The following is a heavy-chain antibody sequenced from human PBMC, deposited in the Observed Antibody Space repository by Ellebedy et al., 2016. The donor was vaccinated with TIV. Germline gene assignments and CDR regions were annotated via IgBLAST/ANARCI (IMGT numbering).Heavy chain of an antibody. CDR1: GYTFTSYG. Sequence: ASVKVSXXASGYTFTSYGISWVRQATGQGLEWMGWMNPNSGNTGYAQKFQGRVTMTRNTSISTAYMELSSLRAEDTALYYCAKDRYYDTGDGMDVWGQGTTVTVSS. CDR2: MNPNSGNT. CDR3: AKDRYYDTGDGMDV. J-gene: IGHJ6*02. D-gene: IGHD3-22*01. V-gene: IGHV1-8*02.